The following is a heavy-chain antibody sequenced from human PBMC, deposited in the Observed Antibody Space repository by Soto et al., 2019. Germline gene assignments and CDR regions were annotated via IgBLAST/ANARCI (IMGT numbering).Heavy chain of an antibody. CDR2: IYYSGST. Sequence: SETLSLTCTVSGGSVSSGSYYWSWIRQPPGKGLEWIGYIYYSGSTNYNPSLKSRVTMSVDTSNNQFSLKLSSVTAADTAVYYCARQASGYYYGWFDPWGQGTLVTVSS. CDR1: GGSVSSGSYY. J-gene: IGHJ5*02. D-gene: IGHD3-22*01. CDR3: ARQASGYYYGWFDP. V-gene: IGHV4-61*01.